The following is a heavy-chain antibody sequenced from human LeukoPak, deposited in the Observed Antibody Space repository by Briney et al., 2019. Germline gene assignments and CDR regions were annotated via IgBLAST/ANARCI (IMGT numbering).Heavy chain of an antibody. CDR2: INPNSGAT. D-gene: IGHD6-19*01. V-gene: IGHV1-2*02. Sequence: ASVKVSCKASGYTFTGYYMHWVRQAPGQGLEWMGWINPNSGATKSAQKFQGRITMTRDTSISTAYMELSRLGSDDTAVYYCARGFSIAVAGNWFDPWGQGTLVTVSS. CDR1: GYTFTGYY. CDR3: ARGFSIAVAGNWFDP. J-gene: IGHJ5*02.